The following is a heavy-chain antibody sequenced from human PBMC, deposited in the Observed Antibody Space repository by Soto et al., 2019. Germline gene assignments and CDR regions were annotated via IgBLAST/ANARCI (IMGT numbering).Heavy chain of an antibody. V-gene: IGHV3-7*01. J-gene: IGHJ4*02. CDR2: IKQDGSEK. D-gene: IGHD1-26*01. CDR3: AKYRDSGSYFDY. Sequence: GALRLSCAASGFTFSSYWMSWVRQAPGKGLEWVANIKQDGSEKYYVDSVKGRFTISRDNAKNSLYLQMNSLRAEDTAVYYCAKYRDSGSYFDYWGQGTLVTVSS. CDR1: GFTFSSYW.